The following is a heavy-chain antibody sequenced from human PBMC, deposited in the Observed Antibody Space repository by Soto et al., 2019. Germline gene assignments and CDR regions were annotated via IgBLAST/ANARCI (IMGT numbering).Heavy chain of an antibody. CDR3: TRGAGQGSGSYD. V-gene: IGHV1-18*01. Sequence: QVQLVQSGAEVKKPGASVKVSCKASGYIFTSFGITWVRQAPGQGLEWMGWVSTYNGNTKNAQKLQGRVTMSTDTSTRTAYMELRSLRSDDTAVYYCTRGAGQGSGSYDWGQGTLVTVSS. D-gene: IGHD3-10*01. CDR1: GYIFTSFG. CDR2: VSTYNGNT. J-gene: IGHJ4*02.